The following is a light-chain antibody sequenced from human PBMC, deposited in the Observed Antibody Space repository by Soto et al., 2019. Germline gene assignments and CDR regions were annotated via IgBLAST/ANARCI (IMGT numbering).Light chain of an antibody. V-gene: IGKV1-5*03. CDR2: KTS. Sequence: DIHMTQSPSTLSASVGDRVTITCRASQSISIWLAWYQQKPGKVPNLLIYKTSSLDTGVPSRFSGSGSGTEVTLTISSLQPDDFATYYCQHWNDYSWTFGQWTKVEVK. J-gene: IGKJ1*01. CDR1: QSISIW. CDR3: QHWNDYSWT.